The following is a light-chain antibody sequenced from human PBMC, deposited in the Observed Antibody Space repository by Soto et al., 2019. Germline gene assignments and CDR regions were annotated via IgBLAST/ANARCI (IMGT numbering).Light chain of an antibody. CDR2: EVS. CDR1: SSDVGGYNY. V-gene: IGLV2-14*01. Sequence: QSVLTQPASVSGSPGQSITISCTGTSSDVGGYNYVSWYQQHPGKAPKLMIYEVSNRPSGVSNRFSGSKSGNTASLTISGLQADDEADYYCSSYTSSSPYVFGTGTQVTVL. CDR3: SSYTSSSPYV. J-gene: IGLJ1*01.